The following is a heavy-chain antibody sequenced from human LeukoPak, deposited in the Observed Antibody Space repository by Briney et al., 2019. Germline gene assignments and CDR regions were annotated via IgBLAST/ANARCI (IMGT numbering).Heavy chain of an antibody. D-gene: IGHD3-22*01. V-gene: IGHV1-24*01. Sequence: GASVKVSCKASGYTFTGYYMHWVRQAPGKGLEGMGGFDPEDGETIYAQKFQGRVTMTEDTSTDTAYMELSSLRSEDTAVYYCATGYSYYYDSSGYYRLDYWGQGTLVTVSS. CDR1: GYTFTGYY. J-gene: IGHJ4*02. CDR3: ATGYSYYYDSSGYYRLDY. CDR2: FDPEDGET.